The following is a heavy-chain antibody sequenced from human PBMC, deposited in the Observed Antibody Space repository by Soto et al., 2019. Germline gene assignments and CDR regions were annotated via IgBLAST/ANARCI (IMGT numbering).Heavy chain of an antibody. V-gene: IGHV4-30-4*01. D-gene: IGHD6-6*01. CDR2: IYYSGST. Sequence: KPSETLSLTCTVSGGSISSGDYYWSWIRQPPGKGLEWIGYIYYSGSTYYNPSLKSRVTISVDTSKNQFSLKLSSVTAADPAVYYCAAFRPGGSSSSVVRDDYYGMDVWGQGTTVTVSS. CDR3: AAFRPGGSSSSVVRDDYYGMDV. J-gene: IGHJ6*02. CDR1: GGSISSGDYY.